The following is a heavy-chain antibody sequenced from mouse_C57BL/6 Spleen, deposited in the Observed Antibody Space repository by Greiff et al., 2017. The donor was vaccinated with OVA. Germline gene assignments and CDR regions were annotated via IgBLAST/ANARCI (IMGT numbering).Heavy chain of an antibody. CDR3: ARGGYGSSYEDAMDY. CDR2: IYPGDGDT. V-gene: IGHV1-80*01. J-gene: IGHJ4*01. Sequence: QVQLQQSGAELVKPGASVKISCKASGYAFSSYWMNWVKQRPGKGLEWIGQIYPGDGDTNYNGKFKGKATLTADKSSSTAYMQLSSLTSEDSAVYFCARGGYGSSYEDAMDYWGQGTSVTVSS. D-gene: IGHD1-1*01. CDR1: GYAFSSYW.